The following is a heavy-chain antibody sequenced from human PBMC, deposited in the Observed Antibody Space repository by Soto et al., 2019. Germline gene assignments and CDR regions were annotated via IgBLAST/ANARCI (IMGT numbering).Heavy chain of an antibody. CDR3: ADTLMVRGPRAVGMDV. CDR1: GFTFSSYA. D-gene: IGHD3-10*01. J-gene: IGHJ6*02. Sequence: GGSLRLSCAASGFTFSSYAMSWVRQAPGKGLEWVSTISGNGGSTFYADSVKGRFTISRDNSKNTLYLQMNSLRAEDTAVYYCADTLMVRGPRAVGMDVWGQGTTVTVSS. CDR2: ISGNGGST. V-gene: IGHV3-23*01.